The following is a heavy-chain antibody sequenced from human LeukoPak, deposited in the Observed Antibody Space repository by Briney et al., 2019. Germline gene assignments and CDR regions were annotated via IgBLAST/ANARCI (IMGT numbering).Heavy chain of an antibody. V-gene: IGHV1-8*02. Sequence: ASVKVSCKASGGTFSSYAISWVRQAPGQGLEWMGWMNPNSGNTGYAQKFQGRVTMTRNTSISTAYMELSSLRSEDTAVYYCARGVLLWFGELPNWFDPWGQGTLVTVSS. CDR3: ARGVLLWFGELPNWFDP. J-gene: IGHJ5*02. D-gene: IGHD3-10*01. CDR2: MNPNSGNT. CDR1: GGTFSSYA.